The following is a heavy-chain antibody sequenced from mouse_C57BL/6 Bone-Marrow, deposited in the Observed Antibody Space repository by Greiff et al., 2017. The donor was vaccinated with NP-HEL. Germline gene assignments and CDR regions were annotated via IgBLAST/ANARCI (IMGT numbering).Heavy chain of an antibody. Sequence: QVQLKQSGSELRSPGSSVKLSCKDFDSEVFPIAYMSWVRQKPGHGFEWIGGILPSIGRTIYGEKFEDKATLDADTLSNTAYLELNSLTSEDSAIYYCARPGNYGSPYYYAMDYWGQGTSVTVSS. CDR3: ARPGNYGSPYYYAMDY. J-gene: IGHJ4*01. CDR2: ILPSIGRT. CDR1: DSEVFPIAY. D-gene: IGHD1-1*01. V-gene: IGHV15-2*01.